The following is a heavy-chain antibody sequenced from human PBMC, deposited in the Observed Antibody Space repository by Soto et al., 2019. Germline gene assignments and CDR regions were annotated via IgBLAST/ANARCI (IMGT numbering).Heavy chain of an antibody. J-gene: IGHJ4*02. CDR3: ARHLDEYSSASGFDY. D-gene: IGHD6-6*01. Sequence: AXDSLTISCKGSGYSFSSHWIGLVRQMPGKGLEWMGIIYPGDSNIRYSPSFEGQIDMSADRSINTAYLRLSSLKASDTATYYCARHLDEYSSASGFDYWGQGTLVTVSS. V-gene: IGHV5-51*01. CDR1: GYSFSSHW. CDR2: IYPGDSNI.